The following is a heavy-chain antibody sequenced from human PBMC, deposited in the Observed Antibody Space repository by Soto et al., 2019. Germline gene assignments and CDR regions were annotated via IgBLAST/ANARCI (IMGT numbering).Heavy chain of an antibody. D-gene: IGHD5-18*01. V-gene: IGHV3-74*01. J-gene: IGHJ4*02. Sequence: EVHLVGSGGGLVQPGGSLRLSCVGSGFTFSNYWMHWVRQVPGKGPVWVSRVNPAGTASSYADFVKGRFTVSRDNAKNTLYLEMNILSADDTAVYYCATGGYSYGWGYWGQGTLVTVSS. CDR2: VNPAGTAS. CDR1: GFTFSNYW. CDR3: ATGGYSYGWGY.